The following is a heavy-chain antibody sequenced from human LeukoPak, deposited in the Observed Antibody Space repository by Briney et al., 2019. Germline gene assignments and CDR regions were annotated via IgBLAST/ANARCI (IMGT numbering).Heavy chain of an antibody. Sequence: GGSLRLSCAASGFTFSSYWMHWVRQAPGNGLMWVSRINSDGSITNYADSVKGRFTISRDNAKSTLYLQMNSLRAEDTAVYYCARVRATFSPHFDNWGQGTLVTVSS. V-gene: IGHV3-74*01. CDR1: GFTFSSYW. D-gene: IGHD5-12*01. CDR2: INSDGSIT. CDR3: ARVRATFSPHFDN. J-gene: IGHJ4*02.